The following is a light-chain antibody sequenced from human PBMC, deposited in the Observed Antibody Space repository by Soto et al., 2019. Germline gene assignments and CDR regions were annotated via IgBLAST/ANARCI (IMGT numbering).Light chain of an antibody. V-gene: IGKV3-15*01. Sequence: EIAQNQSPAILSASPGASATLSWRASQSVNSDYLAWYQQHPGQPPRLLIYGISTRATGIPARFSGSGSGTEFSLTISSLQPEDFATYYCQQSYRTPRTFGQGTKVDIK. CDR1: QSVNSDY. CDR3: QQSYRTPRT. CDR2: GIS. J-gene: IGKJ1*01.